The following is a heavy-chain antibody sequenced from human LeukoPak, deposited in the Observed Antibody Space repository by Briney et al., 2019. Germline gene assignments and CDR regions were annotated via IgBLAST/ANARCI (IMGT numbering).Heavy chain of an antibody. CDR2: IIPIFGIA. CDR3: ARDSHYSNYVYYYYGMDV. J-gene: IGHJ6*02. D-gene: IGHD4-11*01. V-gene: IGHV1-69*04. CDR1: GGTFSSYA. Sequence: SVKVSCKASGGTFSSYAISWVRQAPGQGLEWMGRIIPIFGIANYAQKFQGRVTITADKSTGTAYMELSSLRSEDTAVYYCARDSHYSNYVYYYYGMDVWGQGTTVTVSS.